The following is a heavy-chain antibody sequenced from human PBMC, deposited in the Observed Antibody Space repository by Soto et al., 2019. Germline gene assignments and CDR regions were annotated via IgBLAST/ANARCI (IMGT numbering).Heavy chain of an antibody. CDR1: GGSISSYY. D-gene: IGHD3-22*01. Sequence: SDTLSLTCTVSGGSISSYYWSWIRQPAGKGLEWIGRIYTSGSTNYNPSLKSRVTMSVDTSKNQFSLKLSSVTAADTAVYYCARAAGYYDSSGYYRDEYAFDIWGQGTIVTVSS. V-gene: IGHV4-4*07. CDR2: IYTSGST. CDR3: ARAAGYYDSSGYYRDEYAFDI. J-gene: IGHJ3*02.